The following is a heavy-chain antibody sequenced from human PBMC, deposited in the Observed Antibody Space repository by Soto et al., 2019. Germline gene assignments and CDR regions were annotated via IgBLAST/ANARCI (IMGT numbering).Heavy chain of an antibody. CDR1: GYTFTNYA. J-gene: IGHJ3*02. CDR2: INAGDGNT. V-gene: IGHV1-3*01. D-gene: IGHD2-2*01. CDR3: ARSGSCTSTSCYGGFDI. Sequence: QVQLVQSGVEVKKPGASVKVSCKTSGYTFTNYAIHWVRQAPGQRLEWMGWINAGDGNTKYSQKFQGRVTITRDTSASTAYMELSSLRSEDAAVYYCARSGSCTSTSCYGGFDIWGQGTMVTVSS.